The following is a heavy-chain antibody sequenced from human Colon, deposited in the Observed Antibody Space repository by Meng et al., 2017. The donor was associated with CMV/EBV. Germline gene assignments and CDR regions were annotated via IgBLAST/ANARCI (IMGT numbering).Heavy chain of an antibody. V-gene: IGHV3-72*01. Sequence: GESLKISCAASGFTFSDHYIDWVRQAPGKGLEWVGRIRNKVNSYTTLYAASVEGRFTVSRDDSKNSVFLQMNSLKTEDTAVYYCAKDSYCTNGVCYTSYYYYGMDVWGQGTTVTVSS. D-gene: IGHD2-8*01. J-gene: IGHJ6*02. CDR1: GFTFSDHY. CDR3: AKDSYCTNGVCYTSYYYYGMDV. CDR2: IRNKVNSYTT.